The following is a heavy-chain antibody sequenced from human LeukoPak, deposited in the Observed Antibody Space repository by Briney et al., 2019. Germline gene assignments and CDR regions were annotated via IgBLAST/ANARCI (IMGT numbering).Heavy chain of an antibody. V-gene: IGHV3-21*01. CDR3: ARGKRLDEGEVCWFDP. CDR1: GFTFSSYS. D-gene: IGHD3-10*01. Sequence: GGSLRLSCAASGFTFSSYSMNWVRQAPGKGLEWVSSISSSSSYIYYADSVKGRFTISRDNAKNSLYLQMNSLRAEDTAVYYCARGKRLDEGEVCWFDPWGQGTLVTVSS. J-gene: IGHJ5*02. CDR2: ISSSSSYI.